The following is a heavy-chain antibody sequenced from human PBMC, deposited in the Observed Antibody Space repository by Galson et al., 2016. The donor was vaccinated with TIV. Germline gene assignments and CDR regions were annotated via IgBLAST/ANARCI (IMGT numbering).Heavy chain of an antibody. CDR3: ARDKTEYDVFDI. D-gene: IGHD1-14*01. Sequence: SLRLSCAASGFTFGSYAMHWVRQAPGKGLEWAAGISYGGDNHKYYVDSVKGRFTISGDNSKNTLYLQMNSLRAEDTAIYYCARDKTEYDVFDIWGQGTLVTVSS. V-gene: IGHV3-30-3*01. CDR2: ISYGGDNHK. CDR1: GFTFGSYA. J-gene: IGHJ3*02.